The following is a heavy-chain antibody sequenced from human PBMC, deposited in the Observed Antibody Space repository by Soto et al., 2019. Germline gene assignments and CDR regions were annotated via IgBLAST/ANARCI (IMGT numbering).Heavy chain of an antibody. V-gene: IGHV1-69*02. CDR1: GGTFSSYP. CDR3: SRTSATTDSLYWFYP. J-gene: IGHJ5*02. Sequence: QVQLVQSGAEVKKPGSSVKVSCKASGGTFSSYPISWVRQAPGQGLEWMGRIIPILNIANYAQKLQGRVTSTLDKSTNTAYMVLSSLRSDDTAVYNCSRTSATTDSLYWFYPCGQGTLVIVSS. D-gene: IGHD1-1*01. CDR2: IIPILNIA.